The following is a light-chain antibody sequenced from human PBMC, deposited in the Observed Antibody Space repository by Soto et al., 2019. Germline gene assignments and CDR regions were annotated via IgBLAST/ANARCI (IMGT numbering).Light chain of an antibody. V-gene: IGKV1-39*01. CDR3: QQNYSIPYT. J-gene: IGKJ2*01. Sequence: DIQMTQSPSSLSASVGDRVTITCRASQSISSYLNWYQQKPGKAHKLLIYAASTLQSGVPSRFSGSGSGTDFTLTISSLQPEDFATYYCQQNYSIPYTFGQGTKLEIK. CDR2: AAS. CDR1: QSISSY.